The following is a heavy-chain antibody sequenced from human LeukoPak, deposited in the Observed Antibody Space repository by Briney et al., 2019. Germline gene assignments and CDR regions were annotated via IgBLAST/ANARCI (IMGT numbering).Heavy chain of an antibody. CDR3: ATQTHPLHVPTFIFHS. D-gene: IGHD4-11*01. CDR1: GYTLTELS. Sequence: ASVKVSCKVSGYTLTELSMHWVRQAPGKGLEWMGGFDPEDGETIYAQKFQGRVTMTEDTSTDTAYMELNTLRSDDTAIYYCATQTHPLHVPTFIFHSWGLGTLITVSS. CDR2: FDPEDGET. J-gene: IGHJ4*02. V-gene: IGHV1-24*01.